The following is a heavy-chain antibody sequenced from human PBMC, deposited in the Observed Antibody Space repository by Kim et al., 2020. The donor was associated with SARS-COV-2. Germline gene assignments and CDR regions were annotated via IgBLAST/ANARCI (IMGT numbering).Heavy chain of an antibody. D-gene: IGHD3-10*01. Sequence: GGSLRLSCAASGFTFSSYAMSWVRQAPGKGLEWVSAISGSGGSTYYADSVKGRFTISIDNSKNTLYLQMNSLRAEDTAVYYCAKALRRGYYGSGYYFDYWGQGTLVTVSS. J-gene: IGHJ4*02. CDR2: ISGSGGST. CDR1: GFTFSSYA. V-gene: IGHV3-23*01. CDR3: AKALRRGYYGSGYYFDY.